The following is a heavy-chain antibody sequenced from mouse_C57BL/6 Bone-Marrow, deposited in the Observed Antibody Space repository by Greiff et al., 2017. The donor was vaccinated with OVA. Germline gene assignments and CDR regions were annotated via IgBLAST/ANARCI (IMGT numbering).Heavy chain of an antibody. CDR2: INYDGSST. D-gene: IGHD4-1*01. Sequence: EVQLVESEGGLVQPGSSMKLSCTASGFTFSDYYMSWVRQVPEKGLEWVANINYDGSSTYYLDSLKSRFIISRDNAKNILYLQMSSLKSEDTATYYCAREGLGRSFAYWGQGTLVTVSA. J-gene: IGHJ3*01. V-gene: IGHV5-16*01. CDR3: AREGLGRSFAY. CDR1: GFTFSDYY.